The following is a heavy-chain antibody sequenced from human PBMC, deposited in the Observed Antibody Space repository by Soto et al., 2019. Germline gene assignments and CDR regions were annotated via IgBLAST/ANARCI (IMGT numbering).Heavy chain of an antibody. V-gene: IGHV4-59*01. J-gene: IGHJ4*02. D-gene: IGHD3-22*01. CDR2: VYYTGST. CDR3: ARGRTVRHYADDSSAYFYFFDY. Sequence: SETLSLTCTVSGDSISTFYWGWMRQSPGKELEWIGYVYYTGSTNYNPSLKSRVTISVDRSKNQFSLKLTSANAADTAVYYCARGRTVRHYADDSSAYFYFFDYWGQGPQVTVSS. CDR1: GDSISTFY.